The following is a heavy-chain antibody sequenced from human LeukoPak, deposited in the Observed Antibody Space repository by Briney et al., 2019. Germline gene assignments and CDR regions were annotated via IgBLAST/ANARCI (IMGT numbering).Heavy chain of an antibody. CDR3: ASDRFYFGV. J-gene: IGHJ4*02. CDR1: GFTVSSNY. Sequence: PGGSLRLSCAASGFTVSSNYMSWVRQAPGKGLEWVANIKLDGTEKYYVDSVKGRFTISRDNAKNSLYLQMNSLRAEDTAVYYCASDRFYFGVWGQGTLVTVSP. V-gene: IGHV3-7*05. D-gene: IGHD3-16*01. CDR2: IKLDGTEK.